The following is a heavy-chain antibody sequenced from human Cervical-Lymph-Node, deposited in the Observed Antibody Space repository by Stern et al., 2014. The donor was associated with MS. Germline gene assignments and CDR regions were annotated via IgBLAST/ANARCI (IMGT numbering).Heavy chain of an antibody. Sequence: QVPLRESGPTLVKPSQTLTLTCTCSGFSLSTSGVMVGWIRQPPGKALEWLAHIYWNGDTRYSPSLMSRLTITKDTSKNQVVLTVTNMDPADTATYFCTHMPISGTYYTDASDVWGQGTMVTVSS. V-gene: IGHV2-5*01. CDR3: THMPISGTYYTDASDV. D-gene: IGHD3-10*01. CDR1: GFSLSTSGVM. J-gene: IGHJ3*01. CDR2: IYWNGDT.